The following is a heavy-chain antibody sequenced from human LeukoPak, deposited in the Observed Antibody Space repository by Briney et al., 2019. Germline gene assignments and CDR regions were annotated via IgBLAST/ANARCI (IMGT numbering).Heavy chain of an antibody. D-gene: IGHD6-19*01. J-gene: IGHJ4*02. CDR2: ISSSSSYI. CDR3: ARDRAVAGPIFDY. CDR1: GFTFSSYS. V-gene: IGHV3-21*01. Sequence: PGGSLRLSCAASGFTFSSYSMNWVRQAPGKGLEWVSSISSSSSYIYYADSVKGRFTISRDNAKNSLYLQMNSLRAEDTAVYYCARDRAVAGPIFDYWGQGTLVTVSS.